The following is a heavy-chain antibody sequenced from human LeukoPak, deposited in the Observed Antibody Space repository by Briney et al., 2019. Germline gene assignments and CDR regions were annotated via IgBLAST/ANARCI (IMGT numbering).Heavy chain of an antibody. J-gene: IGHJ6*02. Sequence: GASVKVTCKASGYTFTSYYMHWVRQAPGQGLEWMGIINPSGGSTSYAQKFQGRVTMTRDTSTSTVYMELSSLRSEDTAVYYCARDQGGTYYDILTGYYLDDYYYYYGMDVWGQGTTVTVSS. CDR1: GYTFTSYY. CDR2: INPSGGST. V-gene: IGHV1-46*01. D-gene: IGHD3-9*01. CDR3: ARDQGGTYYDILTGYYLDDYYYYYGMDV.